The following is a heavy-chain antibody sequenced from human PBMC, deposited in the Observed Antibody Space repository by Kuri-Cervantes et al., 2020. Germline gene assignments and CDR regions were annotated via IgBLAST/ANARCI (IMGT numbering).Heavy chain of an antibody. CDR2: INPNSGGT. V-gene: IGHV1-2*02. CDR3: ARGEYKPVSGLVSSFGY. J-gene: IGHJ4*02. Sequence: ASVKVSCKASGYTFTGYYMHWVRQAPGQGLEWMGWINPNSGGTNYAQKFQGRVTMTRDTSISTAYMELSRLRSDDTAVYYCARGEYKPVSGLVSSFGYWGQGTLVTVSS. CDR1: GYTFTGYY. D-gene: IGHD2-2*01.